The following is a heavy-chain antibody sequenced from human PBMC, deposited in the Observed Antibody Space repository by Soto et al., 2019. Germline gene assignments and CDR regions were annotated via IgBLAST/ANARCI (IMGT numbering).Heavy chain of an antibody. J-gene: IGHJ4*02. Sequence: GGSLRLSCAASGFTFSSYAMSWVRQAPGKGREWFSAFSGRGGSKYPEAPVKGRFTISRDNPKNTLYLQMNSLRAEDTAVYYCPKTEEGFAYWGQGPLVTVSS. CDR1: GFTFSSYA. V-gene: IGHV3-23*01. CDR3: PKTEEGFAY. CDR2: FSGRGGSK.